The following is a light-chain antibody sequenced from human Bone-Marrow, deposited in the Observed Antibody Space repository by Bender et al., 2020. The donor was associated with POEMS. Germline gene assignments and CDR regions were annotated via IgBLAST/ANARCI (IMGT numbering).Light chain of an antibody. CDR1: SSDVGSYNL. V-gene: IGLV2-23*02. J-gene: IGLJ1*01. CDR3: CSYVGNYSYV. Sequence: QSALTQPASVSGSPGQSITISCTGTSSDVGSYNLVSWYQQHPGKAPKLMIYDVIKRPSAVSDRFSGSTSGNTASLTISGLQPEDEADYFCCSYVGNYSYVFG. CDR2: DVI.